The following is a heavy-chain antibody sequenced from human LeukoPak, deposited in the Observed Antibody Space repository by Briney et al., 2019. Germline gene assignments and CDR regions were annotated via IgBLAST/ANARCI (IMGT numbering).Heavy chain of an antibody. V-gene: IGHV1-2*04. Sequence: ASVKVSCRASGYTFTGYYMHWVRQAPGQGLEWMGWINPNSGGTNYAQKFQGWVTMTRDTSISTAYMELSRLRSDDTAVYYCARGDHYYGSGSYYLYWGQGTLVTVSS. D-gene: IGHD3-10*01. J-gene: IGHJ4*02. CDR3: ARGDHYYGSGSYYLY. CDR1: GYTFTGYY. CDR2: INPNSGGT.